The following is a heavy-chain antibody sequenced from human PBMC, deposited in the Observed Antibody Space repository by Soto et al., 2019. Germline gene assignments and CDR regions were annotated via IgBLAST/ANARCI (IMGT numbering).Heavy chain of an antibody. CDR1: GFTFSNYW. V-gene: IGHV3-74*01. J-gene: IGHJ6*02. CDR2: IKFDGSRT. CDR3: AKDYVAAAGPYYYYYYGMDV. D-gene: IGHD6-13*01. Sequence: GGSLRLSCAASGFTFSNYWMHWVRQSPTKGLVWVSSIKFDGSRTFYADSVKGRFTISRDNAKNTVYLQMSSLSAEDTAVYYCAKDYVAAAGPYYYYYYGMDVWGQGTTVTVSS.